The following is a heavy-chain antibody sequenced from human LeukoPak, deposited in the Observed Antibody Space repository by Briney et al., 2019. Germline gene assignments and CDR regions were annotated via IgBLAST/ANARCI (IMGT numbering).Heavy chain of an antibody. CDR2: IYSCGGT. J-gene: IGHJ4*02. CDR1: GSTFSNYD. Sequence: GGSLRLSCVPYGSTFSNYDMSWVRQAPGKGREWVSGIYSCGGTYYADSVKGRFAISRDNSKNTLYLQMNSLRAEDTAVYYCARGGWFGDLDYWGQGTLVTVSS. D-gene: IGHD3-10*01. V-gene: IGHV3-66*01. CDR3: ARGGWFGDLDY.